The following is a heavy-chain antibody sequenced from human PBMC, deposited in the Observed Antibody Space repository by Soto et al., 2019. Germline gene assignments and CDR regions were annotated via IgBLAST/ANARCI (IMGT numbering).Heavy chain of an antibody. V-gene: IGHV1-18*01. J-gene: IGHJ3*02. D-gene: IGHD3-3*01. CDR3: ARATYYAFWSGYRGENDALDI. CDR1: GYTFTSYD. Sequence: VKVSCKASGYTFTSYDINWVRQAPGQGLEWMGWISAYNGNTNYAQRVQGRVTMTTDTSTSTAYMELRSLRSDDTAVYYCARATYYAFWSGYRGENDALDIWGQGTMVTVSS. CDR2: ISAYNGNT.